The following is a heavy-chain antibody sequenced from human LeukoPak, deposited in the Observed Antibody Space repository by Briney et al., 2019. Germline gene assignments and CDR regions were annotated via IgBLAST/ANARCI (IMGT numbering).Heavy chain of an antibody. D-gene: IGHD3-10*01. CDR3: ARHFGSGSKKYYFDY. J-gene: IGHJ4*02. CDR1: GGSFSAYY. Sequence: SETLSLTCAVYGGSFSAYYWSWIRQPPGKGLEWIGEINHSGSTKYNPSLKSRVTISVDTSKNQISLKLTSVTAADTAVYYCARHFGSGSKKYYFDYWGQGTLVTVSS. CDR2: INHSGST. V-gene: IGHV4-34*01.